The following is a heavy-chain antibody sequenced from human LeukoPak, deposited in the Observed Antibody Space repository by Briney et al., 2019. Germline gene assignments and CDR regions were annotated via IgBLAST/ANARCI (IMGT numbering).Heavy chain of an antibody. Sequence: PSETLSLTCTVSGGSISSSSYYWGWIRQPPGKGPEWIGSIYYSGSTYYNPSLKSRVTISVDTSKNQFSLKLSSVTAADTAVYYCARGLPFDPWGQGTLVTVSS. J-gene: IGHJ5*02. CDR1: GGSISSSSYY. CDR3: ARGLPFDP. V-gene: IGHV4-39*01. CDR2: IYYSGST.